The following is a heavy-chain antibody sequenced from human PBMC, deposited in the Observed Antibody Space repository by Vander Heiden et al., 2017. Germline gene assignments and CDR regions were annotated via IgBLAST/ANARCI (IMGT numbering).Heavy chain of an antibody. V-gene: IGHV3-7*03. CDR1: GFSFSTSW. CDR3: ASGFPGARGMDV. J-gene: IGHJ6*02. Sequence: EAQLEESGGGFVQPGGSLSLSCTASGFSFSTSWMAWVRQPPGKGLEWVANIKEDGTEKPYADSVRGRFSISRDNTKNSLYLQMNSVRAEDTAVYYCASGFPGARGMDVWGQGTTVTVS. CDR2: IKEDGTEK.